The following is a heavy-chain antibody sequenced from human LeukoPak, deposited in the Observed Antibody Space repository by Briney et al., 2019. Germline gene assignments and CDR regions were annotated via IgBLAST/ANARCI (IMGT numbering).Heavy chain of an antibody. CDR1: GGSISSGGYY. CDR3: ARGPFVVVVVAATRGTGFDP. CDR2: IYYSGST. J-gene: IGHJ5*02. D-gene: IGHD2-15*01. V-gene: IGHV4-31*03. Sequence: SQTMSLTCTVSGGSISSGGYYWSWIRQHPGKGLEWIGYIYYSGSTYYNPSLKSRVTISVDTSKNQFSPKLSSVTAADTAVYYCARGPFVVVVVAATRGTGFDPWGQGTLVTVSS.